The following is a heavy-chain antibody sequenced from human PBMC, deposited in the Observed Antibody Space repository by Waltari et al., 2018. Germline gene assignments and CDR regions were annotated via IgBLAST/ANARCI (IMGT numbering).Heavy chain of an antibody. J-gene: IGHJ4*02. D-gene: IGHD5-12*01. V-gene: IGHV4-34*01. CDR3: ARGVDGYNYGGAFDY. CDR2: INHSGST. CDR1: GGSFSGYY. Sequence: QVQLQPWGAGLLKPSETLSLTCAVYGGSFSGYYWSWIRQPPGKGLEWIGEINHSGSTNYNPSLKSRVTISVDTSKNQFSLKLSSVTAADTAVYYCARGVDGYNYGGAFDYWGQGTLVTVSS.